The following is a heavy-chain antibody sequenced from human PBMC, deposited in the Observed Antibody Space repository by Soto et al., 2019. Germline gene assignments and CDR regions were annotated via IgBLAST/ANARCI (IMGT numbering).Heavy chain of an antibody. CDR1: GGSISSYY. CDR2: IYYSGST. D-gene: IGHD6-6*01. J-gene: IGHJ3*02. Sequence: SETLSLTCTVSGGSISSYYWSWIRQPPGKGLEWIGYIYYSGSTNYNPSLKSRVTISVDTSKNQFSLKLSSVTAADTAVYYCASSSIAARRGAFDIWGQGTMVTVSS. V-gene: IGHV4-59*01. CDR3: ASSSIAARRGAFDI.